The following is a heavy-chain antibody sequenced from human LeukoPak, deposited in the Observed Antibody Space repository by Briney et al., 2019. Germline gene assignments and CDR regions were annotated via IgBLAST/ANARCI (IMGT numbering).Heavy chain of an antibody. CDR2: MYYRGST. CDR1: GGSISSYY. D-gene: IGHD6-13*01. Sequence: SETLSLTCTVSGGSISSYYWTWIRQPPGKGLEWIGYMYYRGSTNYNPSLKSRVTISVDTSKNQFSLKLSSVTAADTAIYYCARDDGLGIAAAGTGSGAFDIWGQGTMVTVSS. CDR3: ARDDGLGIAAAGTGSGAFDI. V-gene: IGHV4-59*01. J-gene: IGHJ3*02.